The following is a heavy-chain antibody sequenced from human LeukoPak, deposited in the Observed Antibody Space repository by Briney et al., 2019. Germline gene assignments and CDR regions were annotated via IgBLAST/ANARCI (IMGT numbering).Heavy chain of an antibody. CDR3: ARDPTRVAAAGTLDY. D-gene: IGHD6-13*01. J-gene: IGHJ4*02. CDR1: GFTFSDYY. Sequence: GGSLRLSCAASGFTFSDYYMSSIRQAPGKGLEWVSYISSSGSTIYYADSVKGRFTISRDNAKNSLYLQMNSLRAEDTAVYYCARDPTRVAAAGTLDYWGQGTLVTVSS. V-gene: IGHV3-11*01. CDR2: ISSSGSTI.